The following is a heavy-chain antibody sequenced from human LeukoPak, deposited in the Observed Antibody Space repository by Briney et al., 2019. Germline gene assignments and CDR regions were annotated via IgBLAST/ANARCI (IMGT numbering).Heavy chain of an antibody. CDR2: MNQDGSGT. Sequence: AGGSLRLSCAVSGFTLSSNWMHWVRQAPGKGLEWVSRMNQDGSGTSYADSVKGRFTISRDNAKYTVYLQMNSLRAEDSAMYYCATVFDYWGQGTLVTVSS. CDR3: ATVFDY. V-gene: IGHV3-74*01. J-gene: IGHJ4*02. CDR1: GFTLSSNW.